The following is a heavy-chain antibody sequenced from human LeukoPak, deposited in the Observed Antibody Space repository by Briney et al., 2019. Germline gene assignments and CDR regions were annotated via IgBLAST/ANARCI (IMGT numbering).Heavy chain of an antibody. CDR3: AKDGLSYDGSTHVYYFQS. V-gene: IGHV3-23*01. D-gene: IGHD3-22*01. Sequence: GSLRLFCTASGFTFRMYAMSWVRQAPGKGLESVASIIYDGRHTYYAASVKGRFTISRDISQNTLYLQMNSLRAEDTALYYCAKDGLSYDGSTHVYYFQSLGQGTLVTVSS. J-gene: IGHJ4*02. CDR1: GFTFRMYA. CDR2: IIYDGRHT.